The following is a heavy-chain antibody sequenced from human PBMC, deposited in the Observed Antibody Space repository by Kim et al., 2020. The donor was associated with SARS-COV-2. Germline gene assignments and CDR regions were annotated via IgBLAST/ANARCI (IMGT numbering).Heavy chain of an antibody. CDR3: ARDGSVTYPRFDY. J-gene: IGHJ4*02. D-gene: IGHD3-10*01. Sequence: YNPSLKRRVTISVDTSKNQLSLNLTSVTAADTALYYCARDGSVTYPRFDYWGQGTLVTVSS. V-gene: IGHV4-59*01.